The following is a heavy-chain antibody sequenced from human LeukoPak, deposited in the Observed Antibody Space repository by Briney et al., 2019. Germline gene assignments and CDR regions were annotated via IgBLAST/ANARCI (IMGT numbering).Heavy chain of an antibody. J-gene: IGHJ3*02. CDR3: ARYMIDWGSYDAFDI. CDR1: GGSISNHY. CDR2: IENSGGP. Sequence: SETLSLTCTVSGGSISNHYCSWIRQPPGKGLEWIGYIENSGGPTYNPSLKSRVTISADTSRNQFSLKLSSVTSADTAVYYCARYMIDWGSYDAFDIWGQGTMVTVSS. D-gene: IGHD3-22*01. V-gene: IGHV4-59*11.